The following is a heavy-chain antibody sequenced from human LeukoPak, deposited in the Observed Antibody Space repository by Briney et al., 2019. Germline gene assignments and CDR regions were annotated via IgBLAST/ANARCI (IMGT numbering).Heavy chain of an antibody. J-gene: IGHJ6*02. V-gene: IGHV3-30-3*01. Sequence: QPGRSLRLSCAASGFTFSSYAMHWVRQAPGKGLEWVAVISCDGSNKYYADSVKGRFTISRDNSKNTLYLQMNSLRAEDTAVYYCAREQQNPYCSGGSCPRYGMDVWGQGTTVTVSS. CDR3: AREQQNPYCSGGSCPRYGMDV. CDR1: GFTFSSYA. CDR2: ISCDGSNK. D-gene: IGHD2-15*01.